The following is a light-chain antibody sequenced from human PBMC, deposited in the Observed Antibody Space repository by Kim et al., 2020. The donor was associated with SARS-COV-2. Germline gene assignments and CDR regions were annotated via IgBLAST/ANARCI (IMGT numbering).Light chain of an antibody. CDR3: TSYAGSNNLDV. CDR1: SSDIGAYKY. J-gene: IGLJ1*01. Sequence: QAVTISCTVTSSDIGAYKYVSWYQQHPGKAPKLMIYEVNRRHSGVPDRFSGSKSGNTASLTVSGLQAEDEADYYCTSYAGSNNLDVFGTGTKVTVL. CDR2: EVN. V-gene: IGLV2-8*01.